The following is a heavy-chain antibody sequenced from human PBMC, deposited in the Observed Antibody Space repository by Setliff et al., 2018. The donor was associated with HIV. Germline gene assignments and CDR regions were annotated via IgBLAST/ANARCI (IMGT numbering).Heavy chain of an antibody. Sequence: PSETLSLTCTVSGVSVSSGGCYWSWIRQHPGKGLEWIGYVYYTGTSYFNPSLTSRITISVDTSKNHFSLKLGFVTAADTAVYYCARGESTTWDLAEYFQHWGHGTLVTVSS. D-gene: IGHD2-2*01. CDR2: VYYTGTS. J-gene: IGHJ1*01. CDR3: ARGESTTWDLAEYFQH. CDR1: GVSVSSGGCY. V-gene: IGHV4-31*03.